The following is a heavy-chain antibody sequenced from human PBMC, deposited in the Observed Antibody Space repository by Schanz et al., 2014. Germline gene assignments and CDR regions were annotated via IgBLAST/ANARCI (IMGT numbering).Heavy chain of an antibody. Sequence: VQLVESGGGLIQPGGSLRLSCAASGFGFSSYSMNWVRQAPGKGLEWVAILWHDGSKKYYADSVKGRFTVSRDNSKNTLYLQMNSLRAEDTAVYYCAKYRGYYRVSGSYRELEYWGQGTLVTVSS. D-gene: IGHD3-10*01. J-gene: IGHJ4*02. V-gene: IGHV3-33*06. CDR1: GFGFSSYS. CDR3: AKYRGYYRVSGSYRELEY. CDR2: LWHDGSKK.